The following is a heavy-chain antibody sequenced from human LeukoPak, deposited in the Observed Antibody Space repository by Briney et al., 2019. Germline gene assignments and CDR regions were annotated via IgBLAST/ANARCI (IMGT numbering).Heavy chain of an antibody. J-gene: IGHJ4*02. CDR1: GFTFSSYW. CDR3: ARWAAQWLIGRGFDY. V-gene: IGHV3-7*01. Sequence: GGSLRLSCAASGFTFSSYWMVWVRQAPGKGLEWVANINQDGSEKNYVDSVKGRFTISRDNAKNSLYLQMHSLKADDTAVYYCARWAAQWLIGRGFDYWGQGTLVTVSS. CDR2: INQDGSEK. D-gene: IGHD6-19*01.